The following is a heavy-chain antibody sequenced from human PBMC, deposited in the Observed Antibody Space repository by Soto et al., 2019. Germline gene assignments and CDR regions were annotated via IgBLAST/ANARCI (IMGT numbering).Heavy chain of an antibody. V-gene: IGHV3-21*01. D-gene: IGHD4-17*01. CDR3: ASTHPLDYGDYQNDY. Sequence: PGGSLRLSCAASGFTFSSYSMNWVRQAPGKGLEWVSSISSSSSYIYYADSVKGRFTISRDNAKNSLYLQMNSLRAEDTAVYYCASTHPLDYGDYQNDYWGQGTLVTVSS. J-gene: IGHJ4*02. CDR2: ISSSSSYI. CDR1: GFTFSSYS.